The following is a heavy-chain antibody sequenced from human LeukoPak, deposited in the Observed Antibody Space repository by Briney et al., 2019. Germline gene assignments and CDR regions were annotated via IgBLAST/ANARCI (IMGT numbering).Heavy chain of an antibody. V-gene: IGHV4-59*08. CDR3: ARHFTYYYDSSGYPRDAFDI. CDR1: GGSISSYY. J-gene: IGHJ3*02. D-gene: IGHD3-22*01. Sequence: SETLSLTCTVSGGSISSYYWSWIRQPPGKGLEWIGYIYYSGSTNYNPSLKGRVTMSIDMSKNQFSLKLSSVTAADTALYYCARHFTYYYDSSGYPRDAFDIWGQGTMVTVSS. CDR2: IYYSGST.